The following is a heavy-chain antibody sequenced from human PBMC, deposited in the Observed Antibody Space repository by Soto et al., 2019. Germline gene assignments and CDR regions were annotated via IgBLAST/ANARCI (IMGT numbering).Heavy chain of an antibody. J-gene: IGHJ3*02. V-gene: IGHV4-31*03. D-gene: IGHD6-19*01. CDR2: ISYRGYT. CDR3: ARDLEGTVTGRAAFGI. Sequence: QVQLQASGQGLVKPSQTLSLTCTVSGGSIRNDTFYWSYLRQRPGKGLEWIGYISYRGYTYYHPSLKIRVIISVDPSNNQFSLILNAVTAADTAVYYCARDLEGTVTGRAAFGIWGRGTLVTVSS. CDR1: GGSIRNDTFY.